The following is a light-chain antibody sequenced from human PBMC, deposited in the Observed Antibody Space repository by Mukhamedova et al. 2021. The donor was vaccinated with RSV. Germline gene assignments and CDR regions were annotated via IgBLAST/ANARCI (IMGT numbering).Light chain of an antibody. CDR3: QQTYNTPYS. CDR2: AAS. V-gene: IGKV1-39*01. Sequence: WYQRRVHGKAPNLLIYAASSLQTGVPSRFSGSGSGTDFTLTISSLQPEDFAAYYCQQTYNTPYSFGQGTKLEIK. J-gene: IGKJ2*03.